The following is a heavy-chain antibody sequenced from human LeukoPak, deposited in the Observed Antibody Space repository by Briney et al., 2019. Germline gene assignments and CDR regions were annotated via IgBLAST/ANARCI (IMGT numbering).Heavy chain of an antibody. CDR1: GYTFTSFD. CDR3: ARGSGSGSQTFDY. V-gene: IGHV1-8*01. Sequence: GASVKVSCKTSGYTFTSFDISWVRQATGQGLEWMGWMNPKSGNTGYAQKFQGRVTMTRNTSISTAYMELSSLRSEDTAVYYCARGSGSGSQTFDYWGQGTLVTVSS. D-gene: IGHD3-10*01. CDR2: MNPKSGNT. J-gene: IGHJ4*02.